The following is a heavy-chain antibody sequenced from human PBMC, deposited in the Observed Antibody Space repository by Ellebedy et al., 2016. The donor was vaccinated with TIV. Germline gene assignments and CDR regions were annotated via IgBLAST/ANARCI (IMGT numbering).Heavy chain of an antibody. CDR3: ARGITVADSRGFFYYYGLDV. CDR1: GFTFSNAW. CDR2: IYSDGST. J-gene: IGHJ6*02. Sequence: PGGSLRLSCAASGFTFSNAWMNWVRQAPGKGLEWVSVIYSDGSTFYADSVKGRLAISRDSSKNTLYLQMSSLRAEDTAVYYCARGITVADSRGFFYYYGLDVWGQGTTVTVFS. D-gene: IGHD6-19*01. V-gene: IGHV3-66*01.